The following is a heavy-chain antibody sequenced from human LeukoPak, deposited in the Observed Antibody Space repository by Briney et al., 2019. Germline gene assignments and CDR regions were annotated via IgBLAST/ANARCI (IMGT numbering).Heavy chain of an antibody. CDR2: IYPGDSDT. CDR1: GYTFTSYW. D-gene: IGHD3-9*01. J-gene: IGHJ6*03. Sequence: GESLKISCKGSGYTFTSYWIGWVRQVPGKGLEWMGIIYPGDSDTRYSPSFQGQVTISADKSISTAYLQWSSLKASDTAMYYCARHPRYFDALTRRDYYYYMDVWGKGTTVTVSS. V-gene: IGHV5-51*01. CDR3: ARHPRYFDALTRRDYYYYMDV.